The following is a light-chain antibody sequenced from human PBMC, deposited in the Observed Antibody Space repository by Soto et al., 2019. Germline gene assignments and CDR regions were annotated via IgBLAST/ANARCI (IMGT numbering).Light chain of an antibody. CDR2: SAS. CDR1: RTIVNS. V-gene: IGKV1-39*01. Sequence: DIQMTQSPSSLSASVGDTVTITCRASRTIVNSLNWYQHKPGKAPNLLIYSASNLKSGVPSRFGGSGSGTDFTLTIGGLLPDDFATYYCQQSYTTPYTFGQGTKLEI. CDR3: QQSYTTPYT. J-gene: IGKJ2*01.